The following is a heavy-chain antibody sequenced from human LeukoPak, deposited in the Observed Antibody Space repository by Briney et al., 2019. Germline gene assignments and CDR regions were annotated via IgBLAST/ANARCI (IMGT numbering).Heavy chain of an antibody. V-gene: IGHV3-48*03. CDR2: ISSSGNTI. CDR3: AREQWLVLY. CDR1: GFTFSRYA. Sequence: GGSLRLSCAASGFTFSRYAMNWVRQAPGKGLEWVSYISSSGNTIYYADSVKGRFTISRDNAKNSLYLQMNSLRAEDTAVYYCAREQWLVLYWGQGTLVTVSS. J-gene: IGHJ4*02. D-gene: IGHD6-19*01.